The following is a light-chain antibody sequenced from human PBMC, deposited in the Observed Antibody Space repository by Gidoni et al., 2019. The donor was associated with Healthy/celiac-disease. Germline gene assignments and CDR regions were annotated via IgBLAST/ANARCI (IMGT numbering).Light chain of an antibody. CDR1: QRVLYSSNNKNY. J-gene: IGKJ2*01. Sequence: DIVMTQPPDSLAVSLGERATINCKSSQRVLYSSNNKNYLAWYQQKPGQPPKLLIYWASTRESGVPDRFSGSGSGTDFSLTISSLQAEDVAVYYCQQYYSTPWTFGQGTKLEIK. CDR2: WAS. V-gene: IGKV4-1*01. CDR3: QQYYSTPWT.